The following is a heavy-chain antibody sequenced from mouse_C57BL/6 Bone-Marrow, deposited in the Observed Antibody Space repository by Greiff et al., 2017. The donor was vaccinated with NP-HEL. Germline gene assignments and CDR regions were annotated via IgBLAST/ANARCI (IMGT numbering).Heavy chain of an antibody. D-gene: IGHD2-5*01. Sequence: QVQLQQPGAELVKPGASVKVSCKASGYTFTSYWMHWVKQRPGQGLEWIGRIHPSDSDTNYNQKFKGKATLTVAKSSSTAYMQLSSLTSEDSAVYYSEISVYYNNYVRDYYAMDYWGKGTSVTVSS. CDR2: IHPSDSDT. V-gene: IGHV1-74*01. CDR1: GYTFTSYW. CDR3: EISVYYNNYVRDYYAMDY. J-gene: IGHJ4*01.